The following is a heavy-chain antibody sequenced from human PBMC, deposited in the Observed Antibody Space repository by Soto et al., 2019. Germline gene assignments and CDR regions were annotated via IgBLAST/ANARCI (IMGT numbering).Heavy chain of an antibody. J-gene: IGHJ6*03. V-gene: IGHV4-34*01. D-gene: IGHD5-12*01. CDR2: INHSGST. Sequence: QVQLQQWGAGLLKPSETLSLTCAVYGGSFSGYYWSWIRQPPGKGLEWIGEINHSGSTNYNPSLKSRVTISVDTSKNQFSLKLSSVTAADTAVYYCARVYSGYDYYYYYYYMDVWGKGTAVTVSS. CDR3: ARVYSGYDYYYYYYYMDV. CDR1: GGSFSGYY.